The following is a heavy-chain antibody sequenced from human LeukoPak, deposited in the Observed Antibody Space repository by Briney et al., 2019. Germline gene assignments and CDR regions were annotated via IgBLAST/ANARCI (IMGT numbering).Heavy chain of an antibody. CDR3: AIGYSYDTAFDY. V-gene: IGHV1-18*01. J-gene: IGHJ4*02. CDR1: GYTFTSYD. CDR2: ISAYTGNT. D-gene: IGHD5-18*01. Sequence: GASVNVSCKASGYTFTSYDINWVRQARGQGLEWMGWISAYTGNTNYAQKLQGRVTMTTDTSTSTAYMELRNLRSDDTAVYYCAIGYSYDTAFDYWGQGTLVTVSS.